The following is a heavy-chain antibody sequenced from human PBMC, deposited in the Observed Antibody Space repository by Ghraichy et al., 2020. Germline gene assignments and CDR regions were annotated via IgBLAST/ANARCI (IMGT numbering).Heavy chain of an antibody. J-gene: IGHJ6*03. CDR1: GGSFSGAY. D-gene: IGHD1-26*01. Sequence: SETLSLTCSVYGGSFSGAYWRWIRQPPGKGLEWIGEIHETEGADYNPSLKGRVTISVDTSKNQFSLKLTSLTVADSAIYYGASFRREAWGWGYYPSPMDAWGEGTTVTVTS. V-gene: IGHV4-34*01. CDR3: ASFRREAWGWGYYPSPMDA. CDR2: IHETEGA.